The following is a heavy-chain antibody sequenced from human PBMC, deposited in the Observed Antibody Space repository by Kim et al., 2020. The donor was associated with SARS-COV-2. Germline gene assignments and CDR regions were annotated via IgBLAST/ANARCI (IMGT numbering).Heavy chain of an antibody. J-gene: IGHJ4*02. V-gene: IGHV3-7*01. D-gene: IGHD3-10*01. CDR3: AAVDTVQVPGGI. Sequence: YVDSVKGRITMSRDNAKNSLYLQMSSLRTEDTAIYYCAAVDTVQVPGGIWGQGTLVTVSS.